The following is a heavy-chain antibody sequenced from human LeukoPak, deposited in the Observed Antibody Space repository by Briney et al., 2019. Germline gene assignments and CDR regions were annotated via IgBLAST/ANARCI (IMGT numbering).Heavy chain of an antibody. V-gene: IGHV4-34*01. CDR3: ARGRGRPSYYYGSTAFDI. J-gene: IGHJ3*02. CDR1: GGSFSGYY. D-gene: IGHD3-10*01. CDR2: INHSGST. Sequence: SETLSLTCAVYGGSFSGYYWGWIRQPPGKGLEWIGEINHSGSTNYNPSLKSRVTISVDTSKNQFSLKLSSVTAADTAVYYCARGRGRPSYYYGSTAFDIWGQGTMVTVSS.